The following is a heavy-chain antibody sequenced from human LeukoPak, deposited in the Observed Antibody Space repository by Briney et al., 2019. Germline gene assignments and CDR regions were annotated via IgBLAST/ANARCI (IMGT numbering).Heavy chain of an antibody. D-gene: IGHD5-12*01. Sequence: PGGSLSLSCAASGFTFSDYSMNWVRQAPGKGLEWVSSISSSSSYMKYAESVRGRFTISRDNSKNTPYLQMNSLRAEDTAVYYCAKFKVDIVATIIHWGQGTPVTVSS. CDR2: ISSSSSYM. CDR1: GFTFSDYS. V-gene: IGHV3-21*04. CDR3: AKFKVDIVATIIH. J-gene: IGHJ4*02.